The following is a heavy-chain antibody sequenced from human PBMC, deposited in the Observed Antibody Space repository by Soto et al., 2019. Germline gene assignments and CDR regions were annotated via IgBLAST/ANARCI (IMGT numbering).Heavy chain of an antibody. D-gene: IGHD2-15*01. J-gene: IGHJ6*02. CDR3: ARDVSSLLGYYYGMDV. V-gene: IGHV3-7*04. CDR2: IKQDGSEK. Sequence: EVQLVESGGGLVQPGGSLRLSCAASGFTFSSYWMSWVRQAPGKGLEWVANIKQDGSEKYYVDSMKGRFTISRDNAKNXLYLQMNSLRAEDTAVYYCARDVSSLLGYYYGMDVWGQGTTVTVSS. CDR1: GFTFSSYW.